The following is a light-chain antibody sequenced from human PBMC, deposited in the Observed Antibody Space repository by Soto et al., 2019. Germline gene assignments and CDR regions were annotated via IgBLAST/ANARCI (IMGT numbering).Light chain of an antibody. V-gene: IGLV2-14*01. Sequence: QSVLTQPASVSGSPGQSITISCTGTASDIGNYNWVSWYQQHPGKAPKVLIYQVTSRPSGVSNRFSGSKSGNTASLTISGLQAEDEADYYCSSYTSSSTVVFGGGTKLTVL. CDR2: QVT. CDR3: SSYTSSSTVV. CDR1: ASDIGNYNW. J-gene: IGLJ2*01.